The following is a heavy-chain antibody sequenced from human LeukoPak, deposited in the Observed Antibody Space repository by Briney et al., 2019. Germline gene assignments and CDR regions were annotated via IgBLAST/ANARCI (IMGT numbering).Heavy chain of an antibody. D-gene: IGHD1-26*01. Sequence: PGRSLRLSCAASGFTFDDYAMHWVRQVPGKGLEWVSGISWNNGSIGYADSVKGRFTISRDNSKNALYLQMNSLRAEDTAVYYCARGSNSGSYYVDYWGQGTLVTVSS. CDR3: ARGSNSGSYYVDY. V-gene: IGHV3-9*01. J-gene: IGHJ4*02. CDR2: ISWNNGSI. CDR1: GFTFDDYA.